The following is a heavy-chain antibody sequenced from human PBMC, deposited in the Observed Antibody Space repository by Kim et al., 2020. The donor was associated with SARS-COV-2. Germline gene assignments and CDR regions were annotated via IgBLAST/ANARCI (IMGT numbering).Heavy chain of an antibody. CDR2: IWYDGSNK. D-gene: IGHD1-7*01. CDR1: GFTFSSYG. J-gene: IGHJ4*02. V-gene: IGHV3-33*08. Sequence: GGSLRLSCAASGFTFSSYGMHWVRQAPGKGLEWVAVIWYDGSNKYYADSVKGRFTISRDNSKNTLYLQMNSLRAEDTAVYYCARDSSGTGTSDYWGQGTLVTVSS. CDR3: ARDSSGTGTSDY.